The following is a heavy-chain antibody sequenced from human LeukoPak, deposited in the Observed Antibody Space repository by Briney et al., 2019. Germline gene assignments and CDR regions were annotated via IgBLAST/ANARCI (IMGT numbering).Heavy chain of an antibody. CDR2: ISYDGSNK. V-gene: IGHV3-30*04. CDR1: GFTFSSYA. CDR3: ARDSGSYFYYYYYGMDV. J-gene: IGHJ6*02. Sequence: GRSLRLSCAASGFTFSSYAMHWVRQAPGKGLEWVAVISYDGSNKYYADSVKGRFTISRDNSKNTLYLQMNSLRAEDTAVYYCARDSGSYFYYYYYGMDVWGQGTTATVSS. D-gene: IGHD1-26*01.